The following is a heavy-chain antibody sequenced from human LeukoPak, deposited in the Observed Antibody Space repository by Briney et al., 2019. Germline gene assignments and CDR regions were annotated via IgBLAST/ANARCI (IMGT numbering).Heavy chain of an antibody. V-gene: IGHV3-48*04. CDR3: ARNNGMDV. J-gene: IGHJ6*02. CDR1: RFTFSTYS. Sequence: GGSLRLSCAASRFTFSTYSMNWVRQAPGKGLEWVSYISSGSNTIYYADSVKGRFTISKDNAKNSLYLQMNSLRAEDTALYHCARNNGMDVWGQGTTVIVSS. CDR2: ISSGSNTI.